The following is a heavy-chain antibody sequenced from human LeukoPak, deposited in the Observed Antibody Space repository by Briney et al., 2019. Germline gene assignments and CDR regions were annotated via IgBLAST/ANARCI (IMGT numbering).Heavy chain of an antibody. CDR3: ARLVAGYYGDNRQADY. CDR2: IYYSGNT. D-gene: IGHD4-23*01. V-gene: IGHV4-39*01. Sequence: PSETLSLTCTVSGGSIRSSSYYWGWIRQPPGKGLEWIGSIYYSGNTYYNQSLKSRVTISADTSKNQFSLKLSSVTAADTAVYYCARLVAGYYGDNRQADYWGQGTLVTVSS. CDR1: GGSIRSSSYY. J-gene: IGHJ4*02.